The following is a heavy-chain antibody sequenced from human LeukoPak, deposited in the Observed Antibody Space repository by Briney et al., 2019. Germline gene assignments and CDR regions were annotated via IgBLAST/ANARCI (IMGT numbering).Heavy chain of an antibody. CDR3: ARLASSYN. J-gene: IGHJ4*02. D-gene: IGHD6-13*01. V-gene: IGHV1-2*02. Sequence: ASVKVSCKASGYTFTNYGINWVRQAPGQGLEWMGWINPSSGDTIYAQKFQGRVTMTRDTSISTAYMELSRLQSDDTAIYYCARLASSYNWGQGALVTVSS. CDR2: INPSSGDT. CDR1: GYTFTNYG.